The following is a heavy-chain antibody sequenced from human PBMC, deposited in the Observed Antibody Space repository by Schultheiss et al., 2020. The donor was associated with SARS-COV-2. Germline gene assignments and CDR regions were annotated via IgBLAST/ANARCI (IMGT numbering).Heavy chain of an antibody. CDR3: ARPLAGGQFKSHAWFDP. V-gene: IGHV3-74*01. J-gene: IGHJ5*02. CDR2: TNNDGNYT. Sequence: GESLKISCAASGFTFSDYWMHWVRQVPGKGLEWVSHTNNDGNYTGFADSVNGRFTISRDNTRNTIYLQMNSLRVEDTAVYYCARPLAGGQFKSHAWFDPWGQGTLVTVSS. D-gene: IGHD6-19*01. CDR1: GFTFSDYW.